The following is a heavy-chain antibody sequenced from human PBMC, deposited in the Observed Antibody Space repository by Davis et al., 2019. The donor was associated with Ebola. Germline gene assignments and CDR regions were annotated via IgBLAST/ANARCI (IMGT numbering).Heavy chain of an antibody. V-gene: IGHV3-23*01. CDR1: GFTFSAYA. D-gene: IGHD6-19*01. CDR3: VKTGGWYDHLDF. J-gene: IGHJ4*02. Sequence: PGGSLRLSCAASGFTFSAYAMSWVRQAPGKGLEWVSAISNSGGATYYADSVKGRFTISRDNSKDTFYLQMSSLRAEDRALYYCVKTGGWYDHLDFWDQGTLVTVSS. CDR2: ISNSGGAT.